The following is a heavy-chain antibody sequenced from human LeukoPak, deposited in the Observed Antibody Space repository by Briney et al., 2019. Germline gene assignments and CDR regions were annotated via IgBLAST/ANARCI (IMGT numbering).Heavy chain of an antibody. CDR3: ARSYHYDSSGYWAY. CDR2: IYYSGST. J-gene: IGHJ4*02. V-gene: IGHV4-59*01. D-gene: IGHD3-22*01. CDR1: GGSISSYY. Sequence: PSETLSLTCTVSGGSISSYYWSWIRQPPGKGLEWIGYIYYSGSTNYNPSLKSRVTISLDTSKNQFSLKLSSVTAADTAVYYCARSYHYDSSGYWAYWGQGTLVTVSS.